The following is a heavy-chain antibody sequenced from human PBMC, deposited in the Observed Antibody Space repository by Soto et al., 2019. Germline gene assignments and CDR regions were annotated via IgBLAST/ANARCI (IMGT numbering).Heavy chain of an antibody. CDR2: IIPMLTVR. J-gene: IGHJ3*01. CDR1: EGTFSTYT. Sequence: QVHLVQSGAEVKKPGSSVKVSCKATEGTFSTYTLIWVRQAPGQGLERMGRIIPMLTVRNSAQKFQDRVTLTADKSTSTAFMELTSLTSDDTAVYYCSIGTWSAETFDVWGQGTMVTVSS. V-gene: IGHV1-69*02. CDR3: SIGTWSAETFDV. D-gene: IGHD2-2*01.